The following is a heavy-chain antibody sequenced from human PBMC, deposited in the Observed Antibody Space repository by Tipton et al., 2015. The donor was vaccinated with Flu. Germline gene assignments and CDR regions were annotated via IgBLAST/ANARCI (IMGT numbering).Heavy chain of an antibody. CDR3: AREVTIFGVDRTYWYFDL. J-gene: IGHJ2*01. V-gene: IGHV4-59*01. CDR2: MFHSGST. CDR1: GGSISSYY. D-gene: IGHD3-3*01. Sequence: TLSLTCTVSGGSISSYYWSWIRQPPGKGLEWIGYMFHSGSTNYNPSLRSRVTMSVDTSKNQFSLKLSSVTAADTAVFYCAREVTIFGVDRTYWYFDLWGRGTLVTVSS.